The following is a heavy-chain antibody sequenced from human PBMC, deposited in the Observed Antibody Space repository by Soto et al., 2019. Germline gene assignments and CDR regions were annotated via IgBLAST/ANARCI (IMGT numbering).Heavy chain of an antibody. CDR3: AKDLSQITRDDY. CDR1: GFTFSRYA. V-gene: IGHV3-23*01. D-gene: IGHD1-20*01. J-gene: IGHJ4*02. Sequence: GGSLRLSCVAYGFTFSRYAMSWVRQAPGKGLEWVSGLSDSGSSTYYADSVKGRFTISRDNSKNTLYLQMNSLRAEDTALYYCAKDLSQITRDDYWGPGTLVTVSS. CDR2: LSDSGSST.